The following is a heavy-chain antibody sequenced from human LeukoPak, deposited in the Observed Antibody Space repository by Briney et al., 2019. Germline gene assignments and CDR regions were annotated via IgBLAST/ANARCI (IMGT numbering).Heavy chain of an antibody. J-gene: IGHJ4*02. V-gene: IGHV3-30*07. Sequence: DSVKDRFTISRDNSKNTLYLHMNSLIPGDTGVYYCARASGLFDFWGQGTLLTVSS. CDR3: ARASGLFDF. D-gene: IGHD3-10*01.